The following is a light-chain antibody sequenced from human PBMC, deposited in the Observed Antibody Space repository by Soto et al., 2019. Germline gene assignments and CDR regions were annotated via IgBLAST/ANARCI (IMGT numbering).Light chain of an antibody. Sequence: QSVLTQPPSESGAPGQRVTICCTGSSSNIGAGYDVHWYQQIPGTAPKLLVYGNSNRPSGVPDRFSGSKSGTSASLAITGLQAEDEADYYCQSYDISLSASKVFGGGTKVTVL. CDR3: QSYDISLSASKV. V-gene: IGLV1-40*01. CDR1: SSNIGAGYD. CDR2: GNS. J-gene: IGLJ2*01.